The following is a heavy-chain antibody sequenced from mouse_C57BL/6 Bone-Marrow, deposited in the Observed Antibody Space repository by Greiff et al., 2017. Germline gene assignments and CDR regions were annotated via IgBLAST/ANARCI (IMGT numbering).Heavy chain of an antibody. CDR2: IWSGGST. D-gene: IGHD1-1*01. CDR3: AIRLLRFYYAMDD. CDR1: GFSLTSYG. Sequence: VQLQESGPGLVQPSQSLSITCTVSGFSLTSYGVHWVRQSPGKGLEWLGVIWSGGSTDYNAAFISRLSISKDNSKSQVFCKMNSLQADDTAIYYCAIRLLRFYYAMDDWGQGTSVPVSS. V-gene: IGHV2-2*01. J-gene: IGHJ4*01.